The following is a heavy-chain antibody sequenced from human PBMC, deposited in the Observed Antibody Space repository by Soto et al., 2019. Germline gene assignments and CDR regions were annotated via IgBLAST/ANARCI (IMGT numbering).Heavy chain of an antibody. CDR3: SRGRRTALTNDY. J-gene: IGHJ4*02. CDR1: GGSFSGYY. V-gene: IGHV4-34*01. CDR2: INHSGST. D-gene: IGHD4-17*01. Sequence: SETLSLTCAVYGGSFSGYYWSWIRQPPGKGLEWIGEINHSGSTNYNPSLKSRVTISVDTSKNQFSLKLSSVTAADTAVYYCSRGRRTALTNDYWGQGTLVTVSS.